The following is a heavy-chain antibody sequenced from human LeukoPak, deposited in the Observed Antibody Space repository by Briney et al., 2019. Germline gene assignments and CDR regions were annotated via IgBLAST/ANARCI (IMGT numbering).Heavy chain of an antibody. D-gene: IGHD2-2*01. CDR1: GYTFTGYY. CDR3: ARVYCSSTSCSFGVDV. V-gene: IGHV1-2*04. J-gene: IGHJ6*02. CDR2: INPNSGGT. Sequence: ASVKVSCKASGYTFTGYYMHWVRQAPGQGLEWMGWINPNSGGTNYAQKFQGWVTMTRDTSISTAYMELSRLRSDDTAVYYCARVYCSSTSCSFGVDVWGQGTTVTVSS.